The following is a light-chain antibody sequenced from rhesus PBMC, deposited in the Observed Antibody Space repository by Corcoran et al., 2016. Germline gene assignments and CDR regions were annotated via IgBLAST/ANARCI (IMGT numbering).Light chain of an antibody. V-gene: IGKV1-36*02. CDR1: QGISDY. J-gene: IGKJ3*01. Sequence: DIQMTQSPSSLSASVGDRVPITCRASQGISDYLSWYQHKPVKAPKRLIYAASSVESVFPSRFSGSGSGKVFTLTISSLQPEDFAAYYCLQGYSTPFTFGPGTKLYIK. CDR2: AAS. CDR3: LQGYSTPFT.